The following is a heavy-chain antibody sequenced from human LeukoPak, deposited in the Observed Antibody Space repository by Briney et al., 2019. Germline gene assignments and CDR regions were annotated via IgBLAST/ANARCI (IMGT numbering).Heavy chain of an antibody. Sequence: PGGSLRLSCAASGFTFSSYDIHWVRQAPGKGLEWVAFIRYDGSDKYYADSVRGRFTISIDNCKNTLYLQMNSLRAEDTAVYFCAKGSKAVLFTRDHYMDVWGKGTTVTISS. D-gene: IGHD6-19*01. CDR3: AKGSKAVLFTRDHYMDV. CDR2: IRYDGSDK. CDR1: GFTFSSYD. V-gene: IGHV3-30*02. J-gene: IGHJ6*03.